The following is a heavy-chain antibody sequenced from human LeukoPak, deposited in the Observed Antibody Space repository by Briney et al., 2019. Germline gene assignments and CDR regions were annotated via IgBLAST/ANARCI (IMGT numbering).Heavy chain of an antibody. CDR1: GDSITSYY. J-gene: IGHJ4*02. V-gene: IGHV4-59*12. D-gene: IGHD2/OR15-2a*01. CDR2: IYYSGIT. Sequence: SETLSLTCTVSGDSITSYYWYWFRQPPGKELEWIACIYYSGITYYNPSLTSRVTISLDTSKNHFSLRLSSVTAADTAVYYCAREGIVRTYDQWGQGILVTVSS. CDR3: AREGIVRTYDQ.